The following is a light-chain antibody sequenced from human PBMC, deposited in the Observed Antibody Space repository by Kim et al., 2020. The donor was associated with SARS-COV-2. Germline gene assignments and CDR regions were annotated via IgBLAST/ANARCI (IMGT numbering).Light chain of an antibody. CDR2: SNN. Sequence: QRVTISCSGSNSNIGKNTVNWYQQLPGTAPRLLIYSNNPRPSGVPDRFSASKSATSASLTISGLQSDDEADYYCAAWDDSLNGYVAFGGGTQLTVL. V-gene: IGLV1-44*01. CDR1: NSNIGKNT. CDR3: AAWDDSLNGYVA. J-gene: IGLJ2*01.